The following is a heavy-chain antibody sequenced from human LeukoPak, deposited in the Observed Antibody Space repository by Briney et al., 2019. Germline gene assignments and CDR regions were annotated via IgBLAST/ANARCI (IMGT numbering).Heavy chain of an antibody. CDR3: ARDTNGVDV. CDR1: DGSVSRGSYY. Sequence: SETLSLTCTVSDGSVSRGSYYWSWIRQSPGKGLEWIGHIFYTGSTNYSPSLKSRVTISMDSSKNQFSLKLSSVTAADTAVYYCARDTNGVDVWGQGTTVTVSS. J-gene: IGHJ6*02. CDR2: IFYTGST. V-gene: IGHV4-61*01. D-gene: IGHD1-1*01.